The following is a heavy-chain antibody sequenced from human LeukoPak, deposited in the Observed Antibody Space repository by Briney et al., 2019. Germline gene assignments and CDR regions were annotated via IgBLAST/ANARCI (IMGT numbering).Heavy chain of an antibody. D-gene: IGHD3-3*01. V-gene: IGHV4-34*01. Sequence: SETLSLTCAVYGGSFSGYYWSWIRQPPGKGLEWIGEINHSGSTNYNPSLKSRVTISVDTSKNQFSLKLSSVTAADTAVYYCARMVVYYDFWSGYYQEPRFDYWGQGTLVTVSS. J-gene: IGHJ4*02. CDR3: ARMVVYYDFWSGYYQEPRFDY. CDR2: INHSGST. CDR1: GGSFSGYY.